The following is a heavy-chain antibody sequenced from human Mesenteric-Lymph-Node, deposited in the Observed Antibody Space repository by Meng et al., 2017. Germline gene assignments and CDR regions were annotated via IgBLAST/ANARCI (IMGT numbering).Heavy chain of an antibody. Sequence: GGSLRLSCQGSGYTFTTFWIAWVRQMPGKGLEWMGIFHPGNSDTRNNPSFQGQVTMSADNSVSTAYLQWSSLEASDTAMYYCARRPNKRGGAFDIWGQGTMVTVSS. J-gene: IGHJ3*02. CDR1: GYTFTTFW. CDR2: FHPGNSDT. V-gene: IGHV5-51*01. CDR3: ARRPNKRGGAFDI. D-gene: IGHD1/OR15-1a*01.